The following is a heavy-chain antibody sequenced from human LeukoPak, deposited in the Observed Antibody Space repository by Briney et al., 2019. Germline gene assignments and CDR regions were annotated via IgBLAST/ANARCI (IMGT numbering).Heavy chain of an antibody. CDR3: ARHAVAVAGPFDY. D-gene: IGHD6-19*01. J-gene: IGHJ4*02. CDR2: IYHNGIT. CDR1: GDSISSYYY. Sequence: SETLSLTCAVSGDSISSYYYWGWIRQPPGKGLEWIGSIYHNGITYYNPSLKSRVTISVDTSENHFSLKLNSVTAADTAVYCCARHAVAVAGPFDYWGQGTLATVSS. V-gene: IGHV4-38-2*01.